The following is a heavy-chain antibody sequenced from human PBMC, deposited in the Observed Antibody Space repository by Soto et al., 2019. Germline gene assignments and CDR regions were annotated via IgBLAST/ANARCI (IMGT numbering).Heavy chain of an antibody. CDR3: ARARGGYFDY. Sequence: SETLSLTCTVSGGSISSYYWSWIRQPPGKGLEWIGYIYYSGSTNYNPSLKSRVTISIDTSKNQFSLKLSSVTAADTAVYYCARARGGYFDYGGQETLVTVSS. V-gene: IGHV4-59*01. CDR1: GGSISSYY. CDR2: IYYSGST. J-gene: IGHJ4*02. D-gene: IGHD3-10*01.